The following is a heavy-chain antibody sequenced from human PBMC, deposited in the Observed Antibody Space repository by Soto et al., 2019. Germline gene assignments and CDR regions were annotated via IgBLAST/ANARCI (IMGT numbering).Heavy chain of an antibody. D-gene: IGHD6-13*01. J-gene: IGHJ6*02. Sequence: VQLLESGGGLVQPGGSLRLSCAASGFTFSSYAMSWVRQAPGKGLEWVSAISGSGGSTYYADSVKGRFTISRDNSKNTLYLQMNSLRAEDTAVYYCAKGAAAAEYYYYGMDVWGQGTTVTVSS. CDR3: AKGAAAAEYYYYGMDV. V-gene: IGHV3-23*01. CDR1: GFTFSSYA. CDR2: ISGSGGST.